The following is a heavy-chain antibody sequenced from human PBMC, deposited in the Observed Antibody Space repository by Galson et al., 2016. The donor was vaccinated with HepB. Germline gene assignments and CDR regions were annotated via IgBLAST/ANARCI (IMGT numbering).Heavy chain of an antibody. CDR1: GYTFTSYG. J-gene: IGHJ4*02. CDR2: VSANNGKA. Sequence: SVKVSCKASGYTFTSYGFTWVRQAPGQGLEWMGWVSANNGKANYAQKLQGRVTMTTATSTNTAYMELRSLRSDDTAVYYCAITNRGNYGGKWGQGTLVTVSS. CDR3: AITNRGNYGGK. D-gene: IGHD4-23*01. V-gene: IGHV1-18*01.